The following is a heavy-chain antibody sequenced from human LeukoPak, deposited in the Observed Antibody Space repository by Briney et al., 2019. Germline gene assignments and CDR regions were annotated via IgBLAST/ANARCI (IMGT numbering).Heavy chain of an antibody. Sequence: PSQTLSLTCTVSGGSISSGSYYWSWIRQPAGKGLEWIGRIYTSGSTNYNPSLKSRVTISVDTSKNQFSLKLSSVTAAVTAVYYCARDGIFGVVTTGGLRYWGQGTLVTVSS. CDR3: ARDGIFGVVTTGGLRY. CDR1: GGSISSGSYY. V-gene: IGHV4-61*02. CDR2: IYTSGST. D-gene: IGHD3-3*01. J-gene: IGHJ4*02.